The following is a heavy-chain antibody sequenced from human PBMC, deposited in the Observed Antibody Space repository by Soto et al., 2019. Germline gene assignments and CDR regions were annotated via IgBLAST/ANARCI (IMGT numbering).Heavy chain of an antibody. V-gene: IGHV3-33*01. CDR3: GREPFVSKYVMDG. CDR1: GFHFSDYG. CDR2: IWYDGSDE. Sequence: QVILVESGGGVVQPGGSLRRSCEAPGFHFSDYGMHWVRQAPGKGLQCVAHIWYDGSDEYYGDSMKGRFRVSSDNSKKTVYLKRDRLRPECMARYYCGREPFVSKYVMDGCGQGTTVSISS. D-gene: IGHD3-3*01. J-gene: IGHJ6*01.